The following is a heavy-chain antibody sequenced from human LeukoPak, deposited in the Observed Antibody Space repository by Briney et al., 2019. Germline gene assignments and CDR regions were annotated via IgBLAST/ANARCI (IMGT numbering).Heavy chain of an antibody. CDR2: MNPNSGNT. CDR1: GYTFTSYD. D-gene: IGHD5-18*01. J-gene: IGHJ4*02. Sequence: GASVKVSCKASGYTFTSYDINWVRQATGQGLEWMGWMNPNSGNTGYAQKLQGRVTMTRNTSISTAYMELSSLRSEDTAVYYCARTLGDPDTAMVNFDYWGQGTLVTVSS. CDR3: ARTLGDPDTAMVNFDY. V-gene: IGHV1-8*01.